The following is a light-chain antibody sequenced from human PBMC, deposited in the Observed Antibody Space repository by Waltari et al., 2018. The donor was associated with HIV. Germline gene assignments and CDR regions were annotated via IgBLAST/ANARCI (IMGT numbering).Light chain of an antibody. CDR1: SSDLGGYKY. V-gene: IGLV2-14*01. CDR3: SSYSSVTSLNYV. CDR2: DVTDRPSGV. Sequence: QSALTQPATVSGSPGQSITIPSTASSSDLGGYKYASWYQQRPGEAPILIIYDVTDRPSGVNRPSGVSNRFSASKSGNTASLVISGLRAEDEADYFCSSYSSVTSLNYVFGSGTKVTVL. J-gene: IGLJ1*01.